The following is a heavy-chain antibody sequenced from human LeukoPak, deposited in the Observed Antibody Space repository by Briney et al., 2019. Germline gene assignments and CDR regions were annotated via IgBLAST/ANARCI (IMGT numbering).Heavy chain of an antibody. CDR2: INHSGST. Sequence: GSLRLSCAASGFTFTSYAMSWVRQPPGKGLEWIGEINHSGSTNYNPSLKSRVTISVDTSKNQFSLKLSSVTAADTAVYYCARKPLSGSYEDYWGQGTLVTVSS. CDR3: ARKPLSGSYEDY. D-gene: IGHD1-26*01. J-gene: IGHJ4*02. CDR1: GFTFTSYA. V-gene: IGHV4-34*01.